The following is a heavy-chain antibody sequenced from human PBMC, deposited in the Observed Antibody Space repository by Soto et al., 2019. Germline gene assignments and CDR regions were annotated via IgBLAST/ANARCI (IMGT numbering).Heavy chain of an antibody. CDR3: ARNIVGASLVYYYGMDV. D-gene: IGHD1-26*01. CDR1: GFTFSDHY. Sequence: GGSLRLSCAASGFTFSDHYMDWVRQAPGKGLEWVGRTRNKANSYTTEYAASVKGRFTISRDDSKNSLYLQMNSLKTEDTAVYYCARNIVGASLVYYYGMDVWGQGTTVTVSS. J-gene: IGHJ6*02. V-gene: IGHV3-72*01. CDR2: TRNKANSYTT.